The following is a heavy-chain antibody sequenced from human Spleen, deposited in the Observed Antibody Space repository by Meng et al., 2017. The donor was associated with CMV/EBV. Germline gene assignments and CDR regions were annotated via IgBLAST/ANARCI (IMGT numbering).Heavy chain of an antibody. V-gene: IGHV4-4*02. Sequence: VQRQDSGQGLVTPSGTLSLPCARSRGSICSSNWGSWVRQPPGKGLEWIGEIYHSGSTNYNPSLKRRVTISVDKSKNQFSLKLSSVTAADTAVYYCARVVTALWGYYFDYWGQGTLVTVSS. CDR1: RGSICSSNW. D-gene: IGHD2-21*02. CDR3: ARVVTALWGYYFDY. J-gene: IGHJ4*02. CDR2: IYHSGST.